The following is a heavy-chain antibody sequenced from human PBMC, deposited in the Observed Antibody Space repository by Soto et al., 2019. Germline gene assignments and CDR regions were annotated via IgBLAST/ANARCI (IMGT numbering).Heavy chain of an antibody. D-gene: IGHD3-9*01. CDR1: GGSCSGYY. CDR2: INDRGSI. V-gene: IGHV4-34*01. J-gene: IGHJ2*01. Sequence: QVQLQQWGAGPLRPLETLSLTCGVSGGSCSGYYWAWIRQSPGMGLEWIGEINDRGSINYNPSLKRRVSISVDTSKNHYSLNLRSVTAADTAVYYCARESHDTLNGPPWVLYFDLWGRGTLVTVSS. CDR3: ARESHDTLNGPPWVLYFDL.